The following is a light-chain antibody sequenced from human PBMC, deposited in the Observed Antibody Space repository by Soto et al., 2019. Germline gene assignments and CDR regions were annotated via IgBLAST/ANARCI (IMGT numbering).Light chain of an antibody. CDR2: EVS. CDR3: SSYSISTAYL. CDR1: SSDVGCYDY. J-gene: IGLJ1*01. Sequence: SVLTQPASVSRSPGQSITSSCTGTSSDVGCYDYVSWYQLHPGKAPKLMVFEVSNRPSGVSYRFSGSKSGNTASLTISGLQAEDEADYFCSSYSISTAYLFGTGTKVTVL. V-gene: IGLV2-14*01.